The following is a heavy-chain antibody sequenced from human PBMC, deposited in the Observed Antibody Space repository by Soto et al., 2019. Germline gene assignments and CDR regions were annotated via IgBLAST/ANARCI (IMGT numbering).Heavy chain of an antibody. D-gene: IGHD3-9*01. Sequence: QLQLQESGPGLVKPSETLSLICTVSGGSISSSSYFWGWIRQPPGKGLEWIGSIYYSGTTYYNLSLKSRVTISVDTSKNQFSLKLSSVTAADTAVYYCARVLRYFDRNNWFDPWGQGTLVTVAS. CDR2: IYYSGTT. CDR3: ARVLRYFDRNNWFDP. V-gene: IGHV4-39*01. CDR1: GGSISSSSYF. J-gene: IGHJ5*02.